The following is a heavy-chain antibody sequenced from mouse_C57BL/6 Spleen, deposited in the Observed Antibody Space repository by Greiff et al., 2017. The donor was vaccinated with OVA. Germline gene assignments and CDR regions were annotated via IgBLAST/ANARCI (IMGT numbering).Heavy chain of an antibody. CDR3: AREMDDGYSQAWFAY. CDR2: ISDGRGYP. CDR1: GFTFSSYA. V-gene: IGHV5-4*01. J-gene: IGHJ3*01. Sequence: EVQGVESGGGLVKPGGSLKLSCAASGFTFSSYAMSWVRQTPEKRLEWVATISDGRGYPYYPDNVTGRFPISRDNAKNNLYLQMSQLKSEDTAMYYCAREMDDGYSQAWFAYWGQGTLVTVSA. D-gene: IGHD2-3*01.